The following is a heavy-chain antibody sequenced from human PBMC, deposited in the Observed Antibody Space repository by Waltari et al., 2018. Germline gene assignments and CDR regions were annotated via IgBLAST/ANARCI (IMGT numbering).Heavy chain of an antibody. CDR3: ARELWGVIVGELGYFDY. CDR1: GFTFSSYW. J-gene: IGHJ4*02. CDR2: IKQDGSEK. V-gene: IGHV3-7*01. Sequence: EVQLVESGGGLVQPGGSLRLSCAASGFTFSSYWMSWVRQAPGKGLEWVANIKQDGSEKYYVDSVKGRFTSARDNANNSLYLQMNSLRAEDTAVYYCARELWGVIVGELGYFDYWGQGTLVTVSS. D-gene: IGHD1-26*01.